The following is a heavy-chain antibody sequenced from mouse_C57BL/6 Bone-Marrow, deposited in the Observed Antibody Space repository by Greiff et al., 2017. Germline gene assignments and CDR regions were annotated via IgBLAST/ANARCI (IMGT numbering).Heavy chain of an antibody. V-gene: IGHV1-69*01. CDR3: AREDDGYHWYVDV. D-gene: IGHD2-3*01. J-gene: IGHJ1*03. CDR1: GYTFTSYW. CDR2: IDPSDSYT. Sequence: QVQLQQPGAELVMPGASVKLSCKASGYTFTSYWMHWVKQRPGQGLEWIGEIDPSDSYTNYNQKFKGKSTLTVYKSSSTAYMQLSRLTSEDSAVDYCAREDDGYHWYVDVWGTGTTVTVSS.